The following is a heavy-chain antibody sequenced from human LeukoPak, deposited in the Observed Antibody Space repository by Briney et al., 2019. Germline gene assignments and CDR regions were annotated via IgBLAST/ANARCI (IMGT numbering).Heavy chain of an antibody. Sequence: AGGSLRLSCAASGFTFSVAAMTWVRQALGKGLEWVSLIGASGESTYYADSVKGRFTISRDNSKNTLSLQMNSLRVEDTAMYFCAKDIQLSTWGLGTMVTVSS. V-gene: IGHV3-23*01. CDR2: IGASGEST. CDR1: GFTFSVAA. D-gene: IGHD5-24*01. J-gene: IGHJ3*01. CDR3: AKDIQLST.